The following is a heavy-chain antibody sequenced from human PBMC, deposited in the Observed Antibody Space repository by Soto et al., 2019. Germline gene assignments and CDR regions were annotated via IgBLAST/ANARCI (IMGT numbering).Heavy chain of an antibody. J-gene: IGHJ4*02. CDR1: GYTFSGYN. CDR2: INPNSGGT. D-gene: IGHD2-21*01. Sequence: ASVKVSCKASGYTFSGYNMHWVRQAPGQGLEWMGWINPNSGGTNFARKFHGRVTMTRDTSIGTAYMELTNLTSDDTAVYFCARDLLWSAQKPIDFWGQGTLVTVSS. V-gene: IGHV1-2*02. CDR3: ARDLLWSAQKPIDF.